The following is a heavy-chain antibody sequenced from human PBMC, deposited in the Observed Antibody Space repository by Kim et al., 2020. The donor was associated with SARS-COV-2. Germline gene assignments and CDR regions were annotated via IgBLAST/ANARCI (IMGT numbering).Heavy chain of an antibody. Sequence: ADPGKGRFTNARDDSKNTLYLQMNSLKTEDTAVYYCTTDLPEWEQDAFDIWGQGTMVTVSS. CDR3: TTDLPEWEQDAFDI. V-gene: IGHV3-15*01. J-gene: IGHJ3*02. D-gene: IGHD1-26*01.